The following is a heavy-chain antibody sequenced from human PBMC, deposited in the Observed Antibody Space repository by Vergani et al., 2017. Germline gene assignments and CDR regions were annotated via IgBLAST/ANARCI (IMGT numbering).Heavy chain of an antibody. J-gene: IGHJ4*02. D-gene: IGHD1-26*01. CDR2: IIPIFGTA. CDR1: GYTFTSYG. Sequence: QVQLVQSGAEVKKPGASVKVSCKASGYTFTSYGISWVRQAPGQGLEWMGGIIPIFGTANYAQKFQGRVTITADESTSTAYMELSSLRSEDTAVYYCARGYSGSYAADYWGQGTLVTVSS. CDR3: ARGYSGSYAADY. V-gene: IGHV1-69*13.